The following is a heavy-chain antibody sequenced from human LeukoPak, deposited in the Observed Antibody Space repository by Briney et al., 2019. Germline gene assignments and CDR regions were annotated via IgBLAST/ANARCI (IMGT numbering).Heavy chain of an antibody. CDR3: ARGTYFDSLTDYSPGTFDY. D-gene: IGHD3-9*01. CDR1: GGSISSYR. Sequence: TSETLSLTCSVSGGSISSYRWSGIRQPAGKGLEWIGRIYTTGTTNYNPSLRSRVTMSVDTSKNQFSLKLSSVTAADTAVYYCARGTYFDSLTDYSPGTFDYWGQGTLVTVSS. CDR2: IYTTGTT. V-gene: IGHV4-4*07. J-gene: IGHJ4*02.